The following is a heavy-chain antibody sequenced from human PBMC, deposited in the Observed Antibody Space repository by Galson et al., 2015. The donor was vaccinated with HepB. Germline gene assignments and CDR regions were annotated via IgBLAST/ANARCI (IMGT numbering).Heavy chain of an antibody. CDR3: ATYCSGGSCFKN. J-gene: IGHJ4*02. CDR2: IKQDGSEK. V-gene: IGHV3-7*03. Sequence: SLRLSCAASGFTFGNHWMSWVRQAPGKGLEWVANIKQDGSEKFYVDSVKGRFTISRDNAKNSLCLQMNSLSVEDTAVYYCATYCSGGSCFKNWGQGTLVTVSS. CDR1: GFTFGNHW. D-gene: IGHD2-15*01.